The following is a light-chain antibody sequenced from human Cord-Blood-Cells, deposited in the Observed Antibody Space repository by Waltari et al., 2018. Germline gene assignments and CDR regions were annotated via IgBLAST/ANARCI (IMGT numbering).Light chain of an antibody. CDR1: SSDVGGYNY. Sequence: QSALTLPRPVSGSPGQSVTISCTGTSSDVGGYNYVSWYQQHPGKAPKLMIYDFSKRPSGVPDRFSGSKSGNTASLTISGLQAEDEADYYCCSYAGSYTFHVVFGGGTKLTVL. V-gene: IGLV2-11*01. J-gene: IGLJ2*01. CDR2: DFS. CDR3: CSYAGSYTFHVV.